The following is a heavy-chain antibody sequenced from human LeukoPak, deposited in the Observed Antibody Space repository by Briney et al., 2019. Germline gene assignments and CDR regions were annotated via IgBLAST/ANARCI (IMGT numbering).Heavy chain of an antibody. CDR3: ASAYYYDSSGYSPDY. D-gene: IGHD3-22*01. CDR1: GFTFSSYS. V-gene: IGHV3-48*04. J-gene: IGHJ4*02. CDR2: ISSSSSTI. Sequence: GGSLRLSCAASGFTFSSYSMNWVRQAPGKGLEWVSYISSSSSTIYYADSVKGRFTISRDNAKNSLYLQMNSLRAEDTAVYYCASAYYYDSSGYSPDYWGQGTLVTVSS.